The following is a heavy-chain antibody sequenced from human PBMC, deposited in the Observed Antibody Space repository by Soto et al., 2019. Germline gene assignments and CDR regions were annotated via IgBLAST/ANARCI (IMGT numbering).Heavy chain of an antibody. D-gene: IGHD3-10*01. Sequence: SETLSLTCAVYGGSFSGYYWTWIRQPPGTGLEWIGEINHSGSTNYNPSLKSRVTISVDTSKNQFSLKLSSVTAADTAVYYCARERAGLLWFGEKNWFDPWGQGTLVTVSS. V-gene: IGHV4-34*01. CDR1: GGSFSGYY. CDR3: ARERAGLLWFGEKNWFDP. J-gene: IGHJ5*02. CDR2: INHSGST.